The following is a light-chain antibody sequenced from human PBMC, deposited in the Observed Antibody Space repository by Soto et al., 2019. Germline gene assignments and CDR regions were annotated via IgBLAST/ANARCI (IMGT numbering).Light chain of an antibody. CDR1: QSVSVNS. CDR2: AAS. CDR3: QQYGSSPPIT. V-gene: IGKV3-20*01. Sequence: EIVLTQSPGTLSLSPGERATLSCRASQSVSVNSLAWYQQKGGQAPRLLIYAASTRATGVPARFSGSGSGTDFTLTISSLEPEDFAVYYCQQYGSSPPITFGQGTRLEI. J-gene: IGKJ5*01.